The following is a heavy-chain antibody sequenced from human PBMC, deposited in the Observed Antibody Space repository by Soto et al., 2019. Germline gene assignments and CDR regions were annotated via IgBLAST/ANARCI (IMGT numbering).Heavy chain of an antibody. CDR3: ARGRSWYYYYGMDV. D-gene: IGHD1-1*01. Sequence: SETLSLTCTVSGGSVSSGSYYWSWIRQPPGKGLEWIGYIYYSGSTSYNPSLKSRVTISVDTSKNQFSLKLSSVTAADTAVYYCARGRSWYYYYGMDVWGQGSTVTVSS. J-gene: IGHJ6*02. V-gene: IGHV4-61*01. CDR2: IYYSGST. CDR1: GGSVSSGSYY.